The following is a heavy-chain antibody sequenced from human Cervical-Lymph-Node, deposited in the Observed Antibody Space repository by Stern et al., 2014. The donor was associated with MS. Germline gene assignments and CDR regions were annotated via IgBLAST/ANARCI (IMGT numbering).Heavy chain of an antibody. CDR1: GFTFSRNG. Sequence: VQLEESGGGVVQPGKSLRISCAASGFTFSRNGMHWVRQAPGKGLEWVAVIWDDGSNENYVDSVKGRFTISRDNSKNTLYLQMNSLRVEDTAVYYCVAYASGDNINHWGQGTLVTVSS. J-gene: IGHJ5*02. D-gene: IGHD6-19*01. CDR2: IWDDGSNE. V-gene: IGHV3-33*01. CDR3: VAYASGDNINH.